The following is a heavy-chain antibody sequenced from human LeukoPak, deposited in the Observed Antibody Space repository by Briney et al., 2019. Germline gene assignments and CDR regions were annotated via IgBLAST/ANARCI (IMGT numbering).Heavy chain of an antibody. CDR1: GYSISSGYY. Sequence: SETLSLTCTVSGYSISSGYYWGWIRQPPGKGMEWIASIYHSGSTYYNPSLKSRVTISVDTSKNQFSLKLSSVTAADTAVYYCAREDDFWSGYANWFDPWGQGTLVTVSS. D-gene: IGHD3-3*01. V-gene: IGHV4-38-2*02. J-gene: IGHJ5*02. CDR3: AREDDFWSGYANWFDP. CDR2: IYHSGST.